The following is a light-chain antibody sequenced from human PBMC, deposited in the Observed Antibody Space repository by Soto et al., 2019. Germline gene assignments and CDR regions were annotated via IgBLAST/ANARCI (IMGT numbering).Light chain of an antibody. V-gene: IGKV1-12*01. CDR2: GAS. CDR1: QGVSSW. Sequence: DIQRTQSPSSVSASMGNRVTITCRASQGVSSWLAWYQQKPGKAPNILIYGASSLQSGVPSRFSGSGSGTDFTLTISSLKPEDFATYDCQQANSFPLTFGGGTKVDIK. J-gene: IGKJ4*01. CDR3: QQANSFPLT.